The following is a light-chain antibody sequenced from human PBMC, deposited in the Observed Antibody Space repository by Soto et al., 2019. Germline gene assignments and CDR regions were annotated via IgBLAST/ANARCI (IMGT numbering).Light chain of an antibody. V-gene: IGKV1-33*01. CDR2: DAS. CDR3: LQFDNLPRT. CDR1: QDINKY. J-gene: IGKJ4*01. Sequence: DVQMTQSPSSLPASVGDRVTITCQASQDINKYLNWYQQKSGKAPKLLIYDASNFQTGVPSRFSGSVSGTHFTLTIDSLQPEDFATYYCLQFDNLPRTFGGGTKV.